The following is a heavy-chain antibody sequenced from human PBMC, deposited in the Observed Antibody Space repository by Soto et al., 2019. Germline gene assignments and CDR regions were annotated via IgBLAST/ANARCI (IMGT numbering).Heavy chain of an antibody. V-gene: IGHV3-20*04. CDR3: LRVRGPLTITDDHYYASFDV. J-gene: IGHJ6*04. CDR2: LNWHGSST. CDR1: GFTFDDYA. Sequence: EVQLVESGGGVIRPGGSLRLSCAASGFTFDDYAMSWVRQATGKGLEWVSGLNWHGSSTGDADFVKGRFTISRDNAKNSLYLHLISLGAEDSDLYYCLRVRGPLTITDDHYYASFDVWGKVTAVIVSS. D-gene: IGHD1-26*01.